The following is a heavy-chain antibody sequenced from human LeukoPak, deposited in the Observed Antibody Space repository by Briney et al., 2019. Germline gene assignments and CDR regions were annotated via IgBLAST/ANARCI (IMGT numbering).Heavy chain of an antibody. CDR3: ARGANRDGYNKGSYYFDY. CDR1: GGSISSYY. J-gene: IGHJ4*02. CDR2: IYYSGST. Sequence: PSETLSLTCTVSGGSISSYYWSCLRQPPGKGLEWIGYIYYSGSTNYNPSLKSRVTISVDTSKNQFSLKLSSVTAADTAVYYCARGANRDGYNKGSYYFDYWGQGTLVTVSS. V-gene: IGHV4-59*08. D-gene: IGHD5-24*01.